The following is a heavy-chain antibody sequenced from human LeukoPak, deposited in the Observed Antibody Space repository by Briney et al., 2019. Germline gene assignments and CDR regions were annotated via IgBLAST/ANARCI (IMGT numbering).Heavy chain of an antibody. CDR2: IIPIFGTA. V-gene: IGHV1-69*13. Sequence: GASVKVSCKASGGTFSSYAISWVRQAPGQGLEWMGGIIPIFGTANYAQKFQGRVTITADESTSTAYMELSSLRSEDTAVYYCARLGLGVVPAANMRRSWFDPWGQGTLVTVSS. D-gene: IGHD2-2*01. CDR1: GGTFSSYA. J-gene: IGHJ5*02. CDR3: ARLGLGVVPAANMRRSWFDP.